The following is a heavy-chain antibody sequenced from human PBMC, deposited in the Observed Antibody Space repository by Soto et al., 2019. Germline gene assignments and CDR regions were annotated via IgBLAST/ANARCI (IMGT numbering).Heavy chain of an antibody. CDR3: AHSNPSGMRYYFDY. J-gene: IGHJ4*02. CDR1: GFSLSTTRVG. V-gene: IGHV2-5*02. CDR2: LYWDDDK. Sequence: QITLKESGPTLVKPTQTLTLTCTFSGFSLSTTRVGVGWIRQPPGEALEWLALLYWDDDKLYSPSLKRRLTITKDTSKNQVVLTLTNMDPVDTATYYCAHSNPSGMRYYFDYWGQGTLVTVSS.